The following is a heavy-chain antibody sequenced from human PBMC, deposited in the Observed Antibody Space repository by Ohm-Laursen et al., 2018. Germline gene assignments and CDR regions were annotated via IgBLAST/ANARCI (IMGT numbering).Heavy chain of an antibody. V-gene: IGHV3-13*01. D-gene: IGHD3/OR15-3a*01. CDR2: IDAAGRT. CDR3: AREERGSDFQGIDY. Sequence: SLRLSCAASGFSFSDYDMHWVRLLTGKRLEWVSGIDAAGRTYYPASMEGRFTISRENDKNSLYLQVDSLRAGDTAVYYCAREERGSDFQGIDYWGQGVVVSVST. CDR1: GFSFSDYD. J-gene: IGHJ4*02.